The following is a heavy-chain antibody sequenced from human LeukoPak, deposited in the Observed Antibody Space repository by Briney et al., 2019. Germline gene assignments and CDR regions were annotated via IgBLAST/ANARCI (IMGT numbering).Heavy chain of an antibody. CDR2: ISSSSSYI. D-gene: IGHD3-10*01. Sequence: GGSLRLSCAASGFTFSSYSMNWVRQAPGKGLEWVSSISSSSSYIYYADSVKGRFTFCSDNAKNPLYLQMNSLRAEDTAVYYCARGGPMVRGVIKYYYMDVWGKGTTVTVSS. CDR1: GFTFSSYS. J-gene: IGHJ6*03. CDR3: ARGGPMVRGVIKYYYMDV. V-gene: IGHV3-21*01.